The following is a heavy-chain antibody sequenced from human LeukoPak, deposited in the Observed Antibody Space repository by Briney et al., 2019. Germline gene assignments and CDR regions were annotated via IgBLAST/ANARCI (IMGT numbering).Heavy chain of an antibody. V-gene: IGHV3-23*01. J-gene: IGHJ6*02. CDR1: GFTFSSYA. CDR3: AKRAGYSGYDKEKYYYYGMDV. Sequence: GGSLRLSCAASGFTFSSYAMSWVRQAPGEGLEWVSAISGSGGSTYYAVSVKGRFTISRDNSKNTLYLQMNSLRAEDTAVYYCAKRAGYSGYDKEKYYYYGMDVWGQGTTVTVSS. D-gene: IGHD5-12*01. CDR2: ISGSGGST.